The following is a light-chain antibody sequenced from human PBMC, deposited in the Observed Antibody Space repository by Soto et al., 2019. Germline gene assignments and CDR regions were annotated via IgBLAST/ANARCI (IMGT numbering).Light chain of an antibody. CDR2: GAS. CDR1: QSLTTD. CDR3: QQYTNWPRT. V-gene: IGKV3-15*01. Sequence: EIVITHSPATLSLSPVERATLSCRASQSLTTDLAWYQQKPGQPPRLLIYGASTRATDFPARFSGSGSGTEFTLTISSLQSEDFAIYYCQQYTNWPRTFGQGTKVDIK. J-gene: IGKJ1*01.